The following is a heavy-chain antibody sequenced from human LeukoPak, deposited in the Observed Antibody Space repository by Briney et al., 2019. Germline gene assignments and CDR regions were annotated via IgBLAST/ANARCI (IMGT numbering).Heavy chain of an antibody. V-gene: IGHV3-7*01. CDR1: GFTFSSYW. D-gene: IGHD3-22*01. Sequence: PGGSLRLSCEASGFTFSSYWMSWVRQAPGKGLEWVANIKQDGSEKYYVDSVKGRFTISRDNAKNSLYLQMNSLRAEDTAVYYCARVNYDSSGYYLFDYWGQGTLVTVSS. CDR3: ARVNYDSSGYYLFDY. CDR2: IKQDGSEK. J-gene: IGHJ4*02.